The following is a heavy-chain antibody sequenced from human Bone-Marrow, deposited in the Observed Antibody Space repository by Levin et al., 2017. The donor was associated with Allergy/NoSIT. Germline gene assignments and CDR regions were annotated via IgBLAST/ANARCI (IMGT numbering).Heavy chain of an antibody. V-gene: IGHV3-23*01. CDR3: AKVPAGSGNRYFDY. CDR1: GFTFFNYA. D-gene: IGHD3-10*01. CDR2: ISGSGDST. J-gene: IGHJ4*02. Sequence: SCAGSGFTFFNYAMSWVRQAPGKGLEWVSTISGSGDSTYYADSVKGRFTISRDNSMVYLQMDSLRAEETAVYYCAKVPAGSGNRYFDYWGQGTLVTVSS.